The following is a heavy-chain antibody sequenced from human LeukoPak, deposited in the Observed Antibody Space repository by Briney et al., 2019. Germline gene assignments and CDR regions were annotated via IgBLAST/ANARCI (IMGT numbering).Heavy chain of an antibody. Sequence: SETLSLTCNVSGGSISSGSYYWSWIRQPAGKGLEWIGRIYTTGSTYYNPSLKSRVTMSVDTSKNQFSLRLSSVTAADTAVYYCARVYYDSSGYTYDYWGQGTLVTVSS. CDR1: GGSISSGSYY. CDR2: IYTTGST. V-gene: IGHV4-61*02. D-gene: IGHD3-22*01. J-gene: IGHJ4*02. CDR3: ARVYYDSSGYTYDY.